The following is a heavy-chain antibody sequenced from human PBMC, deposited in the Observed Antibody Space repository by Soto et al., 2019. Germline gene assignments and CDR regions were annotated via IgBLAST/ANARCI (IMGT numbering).Heavy chain of an antibody. V-gene: IGHV1-24*01. J-gene: IGHJ6*03. CDR2: FDPEDGET. CDR1: GYTLTELS. CDR3: ATVGFPGIAAAGPKYYYYMDV. D-gene: IGHD6-13*01. Sequence: ASVKVSCKVSGYTLTELSMHWVRQAPGKGLEWMGGFDPEDGETIYAQKFQGRVTMTEDTSTDTAYMELSSLRSEDTAVYYCATVGFPGIAAAGPKYYYYMDVWGKGTTVTVSS.